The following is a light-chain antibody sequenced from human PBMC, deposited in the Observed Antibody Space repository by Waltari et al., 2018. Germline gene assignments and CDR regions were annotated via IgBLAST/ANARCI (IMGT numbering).Light chain of an antibody. J-gene: IGKJ2*01. CDR2: KAS. CDR3: QQYNTYQYT. Sequence: DIQMTHSPSTLSASVGDRVTITCRASQRISRWLAWFQQKPGTDPRLLIYKASSLERGVPSRFGGSGYGTEFNLTISSLQADDFATYFCQQYNTYQYTFGQGTKLEVK. CDR1: QRISRW. V-gene: IGKV1-5*03.